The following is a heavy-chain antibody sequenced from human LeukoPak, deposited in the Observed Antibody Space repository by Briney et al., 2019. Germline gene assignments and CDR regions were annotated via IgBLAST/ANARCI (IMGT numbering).Heavy chain of an antibody. V-gene: IGHV3-15*07. CDR3: ARSGYGVAFDI. Sequence: PGGSLRLSCAASGFSFSDAWMNWVRQAPGKGLEWVGHIRSKADGGTPDYIAPVKGRFTISRDDSKDTLYLQMNSLRAEDTVVYYCARSGYGVAFDIWGQGTMVTVSP. J-gene: IGHJ3*02. CDR2: IRSKADGGTP. D-gene: IGHD5-12*01. CDR1: GFSFSDAW.